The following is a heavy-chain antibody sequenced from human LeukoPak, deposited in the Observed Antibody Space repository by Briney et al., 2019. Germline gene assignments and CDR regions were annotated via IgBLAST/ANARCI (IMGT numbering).Heavy chain of an antibody. J-gene: IGHJ4*02. Sequence: ASVKVSCKASGYTFTSYGISWVRQAPGQGLEGMGWISAYNGNTNYAQKLQGRVTMTTDTTTSTAYMEMRSLRSDATAVYYCARDRRDGYELGDYWGQGTLVTVSS. CDR1: GYTFTSYG. CDR2: ISAYNGNT. CDR3: ARDRRDGYELGDY. V-gene: IGHV1-18*01. D-gene: IGHD5-24*01.